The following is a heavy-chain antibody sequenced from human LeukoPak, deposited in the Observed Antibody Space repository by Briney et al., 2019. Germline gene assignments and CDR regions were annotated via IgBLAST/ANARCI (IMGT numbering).Heavy chain of an antibody. J-gene: IGHJ6*03. V-gene: IGHV4-34*01. Sequence: PSETLSLTCAVYGGSFSGYYWSWIRQPPGKGLEWIGEINHSGSTNYNPSLKSRVTISVDTSKNQFSLKLSSVTAADTAVYYCARVVAARLFYYYYYMDVWGKGTTVTVSS. CDR2: INHSGST. CDR3: ARVVAARLFYYYYYMDV. D-gene: IGHD6-6*01. CDR1: GGSFSGYY.